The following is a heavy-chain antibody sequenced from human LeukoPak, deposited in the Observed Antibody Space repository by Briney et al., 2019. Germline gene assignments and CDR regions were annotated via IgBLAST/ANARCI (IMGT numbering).Heavy chain of an antibody. J-gene: IGHJ4*02. CDR1: GFTFSSYE. D-gene: IGHD6-13*01. Sequence: GGSLRLSCAASGFTFSSYEINWVRQAPGKGLEWVSYTSSSGSTIYYADSVKGRFTISRDNAKNSLYLQMNSLRAEDTAVYYCARASYSSSWYDYFDYWGQGTLVTVSS. V-gene: IGHV3-48*03. CDR2: TSSSGSTI. CDR3: ARASYSSSWYDYFDY.